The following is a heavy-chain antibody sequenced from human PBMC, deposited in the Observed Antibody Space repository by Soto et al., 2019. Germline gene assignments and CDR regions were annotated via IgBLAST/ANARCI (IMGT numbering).Heavy chain of an antibody. Sequence: SVTLCLTCTVSGGYIINYYCSWIRQPPGKGLEWIGYIYYSGSTNYNPSLKSRVTISVDTSKNQFSLKLSSVTAADTAVYYCARSVVPAATPYYYYYMDVWGKGTTVTVS. D-gene: IGHD2-2*01. J-gene: IGHJ6*03. CDR3: ARSVVPAATPYYYYYMDV. V-gene: IGHV4-59*01. CDR2: IYYSGST. CDR1: GGYIINYY.